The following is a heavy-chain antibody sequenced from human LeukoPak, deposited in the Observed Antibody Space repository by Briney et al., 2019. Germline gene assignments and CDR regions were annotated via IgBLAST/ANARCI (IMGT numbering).Heavy chain of an antibody. CDR2: INHTGST. CDR1: GGSFSGYY. J-gene: IGHJ6*02. CDR3: ARGRIRTGYCSGGSCYYSYGIDV. Sequence: SETLSLTCAVYGGSFSGYYWSWIRQPPGKGLEWIGEINHTGSTNYNPSLKSRVTISVDTSKNQFSLKLSSVTAADTAVYYCARGRIRTGYCSGGSCYYSYGIDVWGQGTTVTVSS. D-gene: IGHD2-15*01. V-gene: IGHV4-34*01.